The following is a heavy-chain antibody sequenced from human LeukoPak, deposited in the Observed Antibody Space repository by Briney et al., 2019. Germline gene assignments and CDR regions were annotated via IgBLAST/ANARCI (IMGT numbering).Heavy chain of an antibody. D-gene: IGHD3-22*01. CDR1: GGIFSRYA. Sequence: ASVKVSCKASGGIFSRYAISWVRQAPGQGLEWMGGIIPLFGTANYAQRFQGRVTITADESTRTAYMGLSSLRSEDTAIYYCAREWDFDSSGFYYYYWGQGTLVTVSS. J-gene: IGHJ4*02. CDR3: AREWDFDSSGFYYYY. CDR2: IIPLFGTA. V-gene: IGHV1-69*13.